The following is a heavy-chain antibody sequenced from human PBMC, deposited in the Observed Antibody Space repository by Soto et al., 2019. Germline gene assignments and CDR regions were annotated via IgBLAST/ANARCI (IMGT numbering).Heavy chain of an antibody. CDR2: ISGSGGST. CDR3: AKVGYYDFWSGYYGLDY. Sequence: GGSLRLSCAASGVTFSSYAMRWVRQAPGKGLEWVSAISGSGGSTYYADSVKGRFTISRDNSKNTLYLQMNSLRAEDTAVYYCAKVGYYDFWSGYYGLDYWGQGTLVTVSS. D-gene: IGHD3-3*01. J-gene: IGHJ4*02. V-gene: IGHV3-23*01. CDR1: GVTFSSYA.